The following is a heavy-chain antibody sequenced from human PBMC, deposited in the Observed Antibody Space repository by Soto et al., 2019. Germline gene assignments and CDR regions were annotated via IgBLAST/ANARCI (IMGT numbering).Heavy chain of an antibody. CDR1: GFTVSSNY. Sequence: EVQLVETGGGLIQPGGSLRLSCAASGFTVSSNYMSWGRQAPGKGLEWVSVIYSGGSTYYADSVKGRFTISRDNSKNTLYLQMNSLRDEDTAVYYCARYYSSSSGVDYWGQGTLVTVSS. V-gene: IGHV3-53*02. D-gene: IGHD6-6*01. CDR2: IYSGGST. J-gene: IGHJ4*02. CDR3: ARYYSSSSGVDY.